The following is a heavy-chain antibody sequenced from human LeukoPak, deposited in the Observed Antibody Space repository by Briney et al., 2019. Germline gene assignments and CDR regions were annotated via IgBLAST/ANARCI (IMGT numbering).Heavy chain of an antibody. CDR3: ARDRFDCSGGSCYSFFYMDV. D-gene: IGHD2-15*01. CDR2: TYYRSKWYN. CDR1: GDSVSSNSAA. V-gene: IGHV6-1*01. Sequence: SQTLSLTCAISGDSVSSNSAAWNWIRQSLSRGLEWLGRTYYRSKWYNDYAVSVKSRITINPDTSKNQFSLQLNSVTPEDTAVYYCARDRFDCSGGSCYSFFYMDVWGKGTTVTVSS. J-gene: IGHJ6*03.